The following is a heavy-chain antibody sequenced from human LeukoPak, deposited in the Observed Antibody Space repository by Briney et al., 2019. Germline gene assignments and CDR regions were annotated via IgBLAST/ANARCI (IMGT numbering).Heavy chain of an antibody. V-gene: IGHV3-30*02. D-gene: IGHD2-21*02. CDR3: AKDLSPHIVVVTALNWFDP. Sequence: GGSLRLSCAASGFTFSSYGMHWVRQDPGKGLEWVTFIRYDGSNKYYADSVKGRFTISRDNSKNTLYLQMNSLRAEDTAVYYCAKDLSPHIVVVTALNWFDPWGQGTLVTVSS. J-gene: IGHJ5*02. CDR2: IRYDGSNK. CDR1: GFTFSSYG.